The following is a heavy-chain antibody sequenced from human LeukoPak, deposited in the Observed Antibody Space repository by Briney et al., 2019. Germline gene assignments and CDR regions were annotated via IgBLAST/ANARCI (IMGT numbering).Heavy chain of an antibody. J-gene: IGHJ1*01. Sequence: GGSLRLSCAASGFTFSSYSMNWVRQAPGKGLEWVSSISSSSSYIYYADSVKGRFTISRDNAKNSLYLQMNSLRAGDTAVYYCASGDPNYYDSSGYSEHWGQGTLVTVSS. CDR2: ISSSSSYI. V-gene: IGHV3-21*01. D-gene: IGHD3-22*01. CDR1: GFTFSSYS. CDR3: ASGDPNYYDSSGYSEH.